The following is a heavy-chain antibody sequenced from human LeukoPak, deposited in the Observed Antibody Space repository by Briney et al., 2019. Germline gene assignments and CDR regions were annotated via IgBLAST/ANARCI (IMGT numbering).Heavy chain of an antibody. V-gene: IGHV4-39*01. CDR2: IYYSGST. D-gene: IGHD6-19*01. J-gene: IGHJ3*02. CDR3: ARGTIAVAGTGVGAFDI. CDR1: GGSISSSSYY. Sequence: SETLSLTCTVSGGSISSSSYYWGWIRQPPGKGLEWIGSIYYSGSTYYNPSLKSRVTISVDTSKNQFSLKLSSVTAADTTVYYCARGTIAVAGTGVGAFDIWGQGTMVTVSS.